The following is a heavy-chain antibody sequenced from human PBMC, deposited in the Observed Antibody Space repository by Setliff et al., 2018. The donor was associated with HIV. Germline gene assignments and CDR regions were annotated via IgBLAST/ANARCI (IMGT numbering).Heavy chain of an antibody. CDR1: GFTFSGSA. CDR2: IRNKGNSYAT. J-gene: IGHJ5*02. D-gene: IGHD4-17*01. CDR3: AVSPDGDCATTECANWFDP. Sequence: PGGSLRLSCAASGFTFSGSAVHWVRQASGRGLEWVGRIRNKGNSYATTYAASVKGRFTISRDDSKNTAFLQMNSLKTEDTAVYYCAVSPDGDCATTECANWFDPWGQGTQVTVSS. V-gene: IGHV3-73*01.